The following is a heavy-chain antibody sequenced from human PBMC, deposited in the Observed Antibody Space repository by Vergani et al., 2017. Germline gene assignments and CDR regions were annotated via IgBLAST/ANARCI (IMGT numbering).Heavy chain of an antibody. J-gene: IGHJ6*02. Sequence: QVQLVQSGAEVKKPGASVKVSCKASGYTFTSYAISWVRQAPGQGLEWMGIINPSGGSTSYAQKFQGRVNITRDTSASNAYMELSSLRSEDTAVYYCARESNILGRLDCYGMDVWGQGTTVTVSS. CDR2: INPSGGST. D-gene: IGHD2/OR15-2a*01. CDR3: ARESNILGRLDCYGMDV. V-gene: IGHV1-46*01. CDR1: GYTFTSYA.